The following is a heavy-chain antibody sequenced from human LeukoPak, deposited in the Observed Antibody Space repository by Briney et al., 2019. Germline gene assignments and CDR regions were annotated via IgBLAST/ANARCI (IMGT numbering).Heavy chain of an antibody. J-gene: IGHJ6*02. CDR1: GGSFSGYY. Sequence: TSETLSLTCAVYGGSFSGYYWSWIRQPPGKGLEWIGEINHSGSINYNPSLKSRVTISVDTSKNQFSLKLSPVTAADTAVYYCARVGYYYGSGSYYNAAPYYYYYGMDVWGQGTTVTVSS. CDR3: ARVGYYYGSGSYYNAAPYYYYYGMDV. CDR2: INHSGSI. D-gene: IGHD3-10*01. V-gene: IGHV4-34*01.